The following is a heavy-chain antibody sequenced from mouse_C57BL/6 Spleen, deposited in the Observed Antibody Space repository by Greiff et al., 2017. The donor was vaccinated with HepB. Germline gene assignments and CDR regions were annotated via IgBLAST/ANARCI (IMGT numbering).Heavy chain of an antibody. J-gene: IGHJ2*01. CDR3: ARSSSSSVYFDY. D-gene: IGHD1-1*01. CDR1: GYAFSSYW. Sequence: QVQLQQSGAELVKPGASVKISCKASGYAFSSYWMNWVKQRPGKGLEWIGQIYPGDGDTNYNGKFKGKATLTADKSSSTAYMQLSSLTSEDSAVYFCARSSSSSVYFDYWGQGTTLTVSS. CDR2: IYPGDGDT. V-gene: IGHV1-80*01.